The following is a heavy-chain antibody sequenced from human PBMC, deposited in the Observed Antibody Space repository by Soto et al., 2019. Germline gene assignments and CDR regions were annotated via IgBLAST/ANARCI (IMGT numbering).Heavy chain of an antibody. V-gene: IGHV3-23*01. CDR3: PKALNYYDTGGYLEGTDY. Sequence: GGSLRLSCTASGFTFSSYAMNWVRQAPGKGLEWVSVISGSGGSTYYADSVKGRFTISRDNSKKTLYLQMNSPRAEDTAIYYCPKALNYYDTGGYLEGTDYWGQGSLVPVSS. CDR1: GFTFSSYA. CDR2: ISGSGGST. D-gene: IGHD3-22*01. J-gene: IGHJ4*02.